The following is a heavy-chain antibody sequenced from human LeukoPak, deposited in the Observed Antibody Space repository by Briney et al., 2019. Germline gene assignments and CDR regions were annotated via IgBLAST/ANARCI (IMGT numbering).Heavy chain of an antibody. D-gene: IGHD2-2*01. CDR1: GGSFSGYY. CDR2: INHSGST. J-gene: IGHJ5*02. V-gene: IGHV4-34*01. Sequence: SETLSLTCAVYGGSFSGYYWSWIRQPPGKGLEWIGEINHSGSTNYNPSLKSRVTISVDTSKNQFSLKLSSVTAADTAVYYCARDCSSKTLRLNWFDPWGQGTLVTVSS. CDR3: ARDCSSKTLRLNWFDP.